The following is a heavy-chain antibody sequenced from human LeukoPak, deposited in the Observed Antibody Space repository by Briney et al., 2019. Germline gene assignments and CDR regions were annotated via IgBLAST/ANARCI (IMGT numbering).Heavy chain of an antibody. CDR3: ATVSTILGLHLDV. J-gene: IGHJ6*04. Sequence: ASVKLSFTASGYTFSNYYMFWVRQAPGQGLEWMGRSNPSGDSTRYPQKFQGRVTLTRDTSTSTGYMELGSLRSEDTAVYYCATVSTILGLHLDVWGKGTTVIVSS. CDR2: SNPSGDST. V-gene: IGHV1-46*01. D-gene: IGHD3-9*01. CDR1: GYTFSNYY.